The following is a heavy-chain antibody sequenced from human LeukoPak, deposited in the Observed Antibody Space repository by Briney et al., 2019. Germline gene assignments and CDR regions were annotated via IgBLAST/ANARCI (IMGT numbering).Heavy chain of an antibody. J-gene: IGHJ4*02. D-gene: IGHD2-21*02. CDR1: GGSISSGGYY. V-gene: IGHV4-30-2*01. CDR3: ARDSPGDDFFDY. Sequence: SETLSLTCTVSGGSISSGGYYWSWIRQPPGKGLEWIGYIYHSGSTYYNPSLKSRVTISVDRSKNQFSLKLSSVTAADTAVYYCARDSPGDDFFDYWGQGTLVTVSS. CDR2: IYHSGST.